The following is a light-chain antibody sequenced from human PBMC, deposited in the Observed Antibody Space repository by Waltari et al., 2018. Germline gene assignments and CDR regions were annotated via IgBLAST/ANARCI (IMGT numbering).Light chain of an antibody. J-gene: IGKJ1*01. V-gene: IGKV3-20*01. CDR1: QSISSTY. CDR3: QHYGTSGSFGT. CDR2: AAS. Sequence: EIVLTQSPGTLSLSPGERATLSCRASQSISSTYLAWYQQKRGQAPRLLIYAASSRATGIPDRFSGSGSETDFTLTISRLEPEDFAVYFCQHYGTSGSFGTFGQGTKVEIK.